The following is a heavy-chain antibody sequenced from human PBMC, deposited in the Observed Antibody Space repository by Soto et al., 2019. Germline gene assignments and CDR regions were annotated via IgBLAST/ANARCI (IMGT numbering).Heavy chain of an antibody. CDR1: VFTFSSYA. D-gene: IGHD5-18*01. Sequence: PGGSLRLSCAASVFTFSSYAMHWVRQAPGKGLEWVAVISYDGSNKYYADSVKGRFTISRDNSKNTLYLQMNSLRAEDTAVYYCIPWDTAMDIDYWGQGTLVTVSS. J-gene: IGHJ4*02. CDR2: ISYDGSNK. V-gene: IGHV3-30-3*01. CDR3: IPWDTAMDIDY.